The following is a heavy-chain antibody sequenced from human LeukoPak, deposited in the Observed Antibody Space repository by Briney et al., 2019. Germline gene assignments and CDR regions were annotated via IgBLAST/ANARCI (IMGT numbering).Heavy chain of an antibody. CDR1: GFGFSNFW. Sequence: GGSLRLSCAASGFGFSNFWMSWVRQAPGKRLEWVAYIRQDGSEKYYVDSVKGRFTVSRDNAKNSLYLQLNSLRVEDTAVYYCTRDSGRFRLDYWGQGILVTVSS. V-gene: IGHV3-7*01. CDR2: IRQDGSEK. CDR3: TRDSGRFRLDY. D-gene: IGHD6-19*01. J-gene: IGHJ4*02.